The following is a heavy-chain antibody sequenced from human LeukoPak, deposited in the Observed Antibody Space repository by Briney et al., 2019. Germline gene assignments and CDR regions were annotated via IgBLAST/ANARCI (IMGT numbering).Heavy chain of an antibody. D-gene: IGHD6-19*01. J-gene: IGHJ4*02. CDR1: GFTVSSNY. CDR3: AGRRSSGWYAY. CDR2: IYDSGTT. V-gene: IGHV3-53*01. Sequence: GGSLRLSCATSGFTVSSNYMSWVRQAPGKGLEWVSVIYDSGTTYYADSVKGRFLIFRDTSKNTVGLQMNSLRVEDTAVYYCAGRRSSGWYAYWGQGTLVTVSA.